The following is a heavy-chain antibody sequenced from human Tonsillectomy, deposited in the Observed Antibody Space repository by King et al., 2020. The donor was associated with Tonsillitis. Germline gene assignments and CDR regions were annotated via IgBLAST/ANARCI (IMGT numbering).Heavy chain of an antibody. CDR2: IRSRASYT. CDR1: GFIFSDYN. Sequence: VQLVESGGGLVKPGGSLRLSCAASGFIFSDYNMNWIRQAPGKGLEWVSYIRSRASYTNYADSVKGRFTISRDNDKNSLYLQMNSLRAEDTAVYYCAGCLVFTATRGDDGFDIWGQGTMVTVSS. J-gene: IGHJ3*02. V-gene: IGHV3-11*06. D-gene: IGHD2-15*01. CDR3: AGCLVFTATRGDDGFDI.